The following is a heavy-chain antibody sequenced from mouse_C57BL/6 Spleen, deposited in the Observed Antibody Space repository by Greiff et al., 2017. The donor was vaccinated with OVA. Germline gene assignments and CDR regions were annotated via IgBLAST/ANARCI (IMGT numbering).Heavy chain of an antibody. CDR3: ARGDWSAWFAY. Sequence: QVQLKQSGPGLVQPSQSLSITCTVSGFSLTSYGVHWVRQSPGKGLEWLGVIWSGGSTDYNAAFISRLSISKDNSKSQVFFKMNSLQADDTAIYYCARGDWSAWFAYWGQGTLVTVSA. V-gene: IGHV2-2*01. CDR1: GFSLTSYG. D-gene: IGHD3-3*01. J-gene: IGHJ3*01. CDR2: IWSGGST.